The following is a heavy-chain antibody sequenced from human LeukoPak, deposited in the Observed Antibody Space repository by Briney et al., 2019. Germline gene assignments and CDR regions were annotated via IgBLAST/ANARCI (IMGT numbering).Heavy chain of an antibody. D-gene: IGHD3-22*01. J-gene: IGHJ4*02. V-gene: IGHV3-48*03. CDR2: ISSSGSTI. CDR1: GFTFSSYE. CDR3: ARGGYYDSSGYTGYFDY. Sequence: PGGSLRLSCAASGFTFSSYEMNWVRQAPGKGLEWVSYISSSGSTIYYADSVKGRFTISRDNAKNSLYLQMNSLRAEDTAVYYCARGGYYDSSGYTGYFDYWGQGTPVTVSS.